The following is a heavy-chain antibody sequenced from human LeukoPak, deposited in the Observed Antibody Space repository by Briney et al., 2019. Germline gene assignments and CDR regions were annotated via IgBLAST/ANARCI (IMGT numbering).Heavy chain of an antibody. CDR1: GDSIKIDSYY. J-gene: IGHJ2*01. CDR2: IYYSGST. D-gene: IGHD3-22*01. Sequence: SETLSLNCTVSGDSIKIDSYYWGWIRQPPGKGLEWIGTIYYSGSTYYNPSLKSRVTISVDTSKNQFSVKLSSVTAADTALYYCARHKVDFHDSSGPNFSYFDLWGRGTLVTVSS. CDR3: ARHKVDFHDSSGPNFSYFDL. V-gene: IGHV4-39*01.